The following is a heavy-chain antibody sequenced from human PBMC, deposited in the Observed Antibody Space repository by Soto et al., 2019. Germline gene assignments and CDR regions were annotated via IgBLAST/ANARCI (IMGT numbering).Heavy chain of an antibody. CDR2: INHSGST. D-gene: IGHD6-6*01. V-gene: IGHV4-34*01. CDR1: GGSFSGYY. CDR3: ARDPTVAGSSAAYFDY. J-gene: IGHJ4*02. Sequence: SETLSLTCAVYGGSFSGYYWSWIRQPPGKGLEWIGEINHSGSTNYNPSLKSRVTISVDTSKNQFSLKLSSVTAADTAVYYCARDPTVAGSSAAYFDYWGQRTLVTVSS.